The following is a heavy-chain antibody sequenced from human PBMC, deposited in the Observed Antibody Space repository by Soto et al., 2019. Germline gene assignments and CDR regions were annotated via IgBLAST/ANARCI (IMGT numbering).Heavy chain of an antibody. J-gene: IGHJ6*02. CDR2: INPNIGGT. Sequence: ASVKVSCKSSGYTFTDYFIHWVRQAPGQGLEWMGWINPNIGGTNYAQKFQGRVTITADKSTSTAYMELSSLRSDDTAVYYCARDDGIRGMDVWGQGTTVTASS. D-gene: IGHD1-26*01. V-gene: IGHV1-2*02. CDR1: GYTFTDYF. CDR3: ARDDGIRGMDV.